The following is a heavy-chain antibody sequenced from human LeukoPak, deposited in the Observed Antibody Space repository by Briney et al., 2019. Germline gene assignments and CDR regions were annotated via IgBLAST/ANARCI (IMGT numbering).Heavy chain of an antibody. J-gene: IGHJ6*03. CDR2: ISSSSSYI. CDR3: ARRQIERIVVVRAARNGPYYYYMDD. V-gene: IGHV3-21*01. Sequence: GGSLRLSCAASGFTFSSYSMNWVRQAPGKGLEWVSSISSSSSYIYYADSVKGRFTISRDNAKNSLYLQMNSLRAEDTAVYYCARRQIERIVVVRAARNGPYYYYMDDWGKGTTVTVSS. CDR1: GFTFSSYS. D-gene: IGHD2-2*01.